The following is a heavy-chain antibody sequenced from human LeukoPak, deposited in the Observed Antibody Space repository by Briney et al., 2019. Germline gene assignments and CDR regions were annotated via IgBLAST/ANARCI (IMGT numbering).Heavy chain of an antibody. V-gene: IGHV1-2*02. CDR3: ARDRPWPLGYCSSTSCYTDAFDI. CDR1: GYTFTGYY. D-gene: IGHD2-2*02. J-gene: IGHJ3*02. CDR2: INPNSGGT. Sequence: ASVKVSCKASGYTFTGYYMHWVRQAPGQGLEWMGWINPNSGGTNYAQKFQGRVTMTRDTSISTAYMELSRLRSDDTAVYYCARDRPWPLGYCSSTSCYTDAFDIWGQGTMVTVSS.